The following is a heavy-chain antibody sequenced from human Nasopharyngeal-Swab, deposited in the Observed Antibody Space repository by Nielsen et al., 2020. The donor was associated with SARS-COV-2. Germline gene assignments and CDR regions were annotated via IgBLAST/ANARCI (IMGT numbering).Heavy chain of an antibody. CDR3: ARGRQDVNMIVVVIGFSYYFDY. Sequence: SETLSLTCAVYGESFTDHHWTWIRQPPGKGLEWIGGINHSGNTNYNPSLKRRVAISVDTSTNQFSLKLTFVTAADTAMYYCARGRQDVNMIVVVIGFSYYFDYWGRGTLVTVSS. D-gene: IGHD3-22*01. V-gene: IGHV4-34*01. CDR2: INHSGNT. J-gene: IGHJ4*02. CDR1: GESFTDHH.